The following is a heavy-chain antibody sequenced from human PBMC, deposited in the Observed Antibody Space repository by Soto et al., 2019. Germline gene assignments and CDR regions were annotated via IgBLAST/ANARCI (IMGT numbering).Heavy chain of an antibody. V-gene: IGHV3-7*05. CDR3: ARNGR. CDR1: GFTFDTYW. J-gene: IGHJ4*03. Sequence: EVQLVESGGGLVQPGGSLRLSCAASGFTFDTYWMSWVRQAPGKGLEWVANIKPDGSLTDYVDSVKGRFTISRDNAKNSLFLQMNSLRAEDTAVYYCARNGRWSHGTFVTVSS. CDR2: IKPDGSLT. D-gene: IGHD2-8*01.